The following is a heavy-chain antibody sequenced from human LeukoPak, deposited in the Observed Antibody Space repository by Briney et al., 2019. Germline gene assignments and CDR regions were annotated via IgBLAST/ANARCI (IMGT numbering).Heavy chain of an antibody. V-gene: IGHV3-30-3*01. J-gene: IGHJ4*02. CDR1: GFTFSNYA. CDR3: ARDRDTAMGL. Sequence: GGSLRLSCAASGFTFSNYAMHWVRQAPGKGLEWVAIISYDGNDKYYTDSVKGRFTISRDKSKNTLYLQMNSLRAEDTAVYYCARDRDTAMGLWGQGTLVTVSS. D-gene: IGHD5-18*01. CDR2: ISYDGNDK.